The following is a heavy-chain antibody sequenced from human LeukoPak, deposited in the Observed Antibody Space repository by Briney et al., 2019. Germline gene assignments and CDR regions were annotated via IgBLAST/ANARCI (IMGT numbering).Heavy chain of an antibody. CDR3: ARTYYFASGTSHHFDN. Sequence: GGSLRLSCAASGFTFSNYGMHWVRQAPGKGLEWVAYIKYDGTNKYYADSVKGRFTISRDNAKKSLYLQMDSLRAEDTATYYCARTYYFASGTSHHFDNWGQGTLVTVSS. V-gene: IGHV3-30*12. CDR2: IKYDGTNK. CDR1: GFTFSNYG. J-gene: IGHJ4*02. D-gene: IGHD3-10*01.